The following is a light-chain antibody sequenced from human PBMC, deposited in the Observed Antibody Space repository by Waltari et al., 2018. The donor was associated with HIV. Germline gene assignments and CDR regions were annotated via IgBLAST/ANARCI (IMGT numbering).Light chain of an antibody. CDR3: AAWDDSLSGRGV. CDR2: GKK. Sequence: QSVLTQPPSASGTPGQRVTISCSGSSSNIGSNYVYWYQQLPGTAPKPLSCGKKPGAVGVPDRFSGSKSGTSASLAISGLRSEDEADYYCAAWDDSLSGRGVFGGGTKLTVL. V-gene: IGLV1-47*01. J-gene: IGLJ3*02. CDR1: SSNIGSNY.